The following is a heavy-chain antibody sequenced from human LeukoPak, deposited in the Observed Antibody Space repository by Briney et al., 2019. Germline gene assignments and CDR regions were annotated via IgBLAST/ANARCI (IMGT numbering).Heavy chain of an antibody. V-gene: IGHV5-51*01. CDR1: GYSFTNYW. D-gene: IGHD5-18*01. CDR2: IYPGDSET. J-gene: IGHJ4*02. CDR3: ARGGHSYSLDY. Sequence: GESLKISCMGSGYSFTNYWIGWVRQMPGKGLEWMGIIYPGDSETRYSPSFQGQVTMSVDKSISTAYLQWSSLEASGTAMYYCARGGHSYSLDYWGQGTLVTVPS.